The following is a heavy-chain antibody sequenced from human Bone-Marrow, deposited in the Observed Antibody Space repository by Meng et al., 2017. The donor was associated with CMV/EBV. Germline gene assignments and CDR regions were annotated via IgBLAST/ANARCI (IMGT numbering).Heavy chain of an antibody. J-gene: IGHJ4*02. V-gene: IGHV3-23*01. CDR3: AKSRLGDY. CDR2: ITTTGNT. Sequence: SLRLACAASGFTFSNFVMSWVRQAPGEGLEWVSLITTTGNTFYADSVKGRFTISRDNSKSTVYLQMNNLRAEETAIYYCAKSRLGDYWGQGTLVTVSS. D-gene: IGHD7-27*01. CDR1: GFTFSNFV.